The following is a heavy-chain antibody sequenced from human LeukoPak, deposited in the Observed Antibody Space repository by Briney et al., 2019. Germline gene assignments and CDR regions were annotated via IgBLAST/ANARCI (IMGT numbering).Heavy chain of an antibody. CDR1: GFTFSHYG. CDR2: IWNDGTDK. D-gene: IGHD4-11*01. J-gene: IGHJ4*02. Sequence: PGRSLRLSCATSGFTFSHYGMHWVRQAPGKGLEWVAVIWNDGTDKYYGDSVKGRSSISRDNSKNTVYLQMNSLRVEDTAVYYCAKDAQRGFDFSNSLESWGQGTLVTVSS. CDR3: AKDAQRGFDFSNSLES. V-gene: IGHV3-33*06.